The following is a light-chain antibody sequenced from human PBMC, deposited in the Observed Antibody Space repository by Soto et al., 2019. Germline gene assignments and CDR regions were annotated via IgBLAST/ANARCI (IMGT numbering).Light chain of an antibody. Sequence: EIGLTQSPGTLSLSPGERATLSCRASQSVSSSYLAWYQQKPGQAPRLLIYGASSRATGIPDRFSGSGSGTDFTLTISRLEPEDFAVYYCQQYGSSPSPFGGGPKVDIK. CDR3: QQYGSSPSP. V-gene: IGKV3-20*01. J-gene: IGKJ4*01. CDR2: GAS. CDR1: QSVSSSY.